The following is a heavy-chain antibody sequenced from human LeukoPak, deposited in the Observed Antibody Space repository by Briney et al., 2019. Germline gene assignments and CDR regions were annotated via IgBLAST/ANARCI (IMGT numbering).Heavy chain of an antibody. CDR3: AKGGGYSYGYVSFQH. V-gene: IGHV3-23*01. Sequence: GSGGSTYYADSVKGRFTISRDNSKNTLYLQMNSLRAEDTAVYYCAKGGGYSYGYVSFQHWGQGTLVTVSS. CDR2: GSGGST. J-gene: IGHJ1*01. D-gene: IGHD5-18*01.